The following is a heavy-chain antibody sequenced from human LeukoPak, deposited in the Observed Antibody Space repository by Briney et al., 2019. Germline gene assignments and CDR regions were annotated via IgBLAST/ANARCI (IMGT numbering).Heavy chain of an antibody. J-gene: IGHJ6*02. CDR2: ISGRGGST. Sequence: GGSLRLSCAASGFTFSTYAMHWVRQAPGKGLEWVSAISGRGGSTYYADSVKGRFTISRDNSKNTLYLQMNSLRADDTAVYHCAKSYYYDSSDYLPPSTYYGMDVWGQGTTVTVSS. V-gene: IGHV3-23*01. CDR1: GFTFSTYA. D-gene: IGHD3-22*01. CDR3: AKSYYYDSSDYLPPSTYYGMDV.